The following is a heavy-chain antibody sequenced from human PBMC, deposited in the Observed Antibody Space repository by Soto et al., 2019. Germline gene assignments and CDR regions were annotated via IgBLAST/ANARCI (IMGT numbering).Heavy chain of an antibody. Sequence: QVHLVQSGAEVMKPGASVKVSCKASGYIVTNYGMHWVRQAPGQGLEWMGWITAVNGDTRYSQNCQGRITISRDRSANTVYMEMNSLRSEDTAVYYCARNRAVGFYYFDYWGQGTLLSVSS. J-gene: IGHJ4*02. V-gene: IGHV1-3*01. CDR1: GYIVTNYG. D-gene: IGHD6-19*01. CDR3: ARNRAVGFYYFDY. CDR2: ITAVNGDT.